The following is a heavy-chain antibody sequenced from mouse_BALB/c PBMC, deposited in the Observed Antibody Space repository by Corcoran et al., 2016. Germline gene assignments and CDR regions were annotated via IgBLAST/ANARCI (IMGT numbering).Heavy chain of an antibody. J-gene: IGHJ3*01. CDR1: GYTFTEYT. V-gene: IGHV1-18*01. D-gene: IGHD2-10*02. CDR2: INPNNGGT. Sequence: EVQLQQSGPELGKPGASVKISCKTSGYTFTEYTMHWEKQSHGKSREWIGGINPNNGGTSYNTKFMGKATLTVDKSFSTSYMELLSLTSEASAVYYCARGREYGNPFADWGQWTLVTVSA. CDR3: ARGREYGNPFAD.